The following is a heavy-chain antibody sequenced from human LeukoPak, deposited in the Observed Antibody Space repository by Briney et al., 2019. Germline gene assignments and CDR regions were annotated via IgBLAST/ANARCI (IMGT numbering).Heavy chain of an antibody. CDR2: ISYDGGNK. CDR1: GFTFSSYG. CDR3: ARDPSSGTANWFDP. D-gene: IGHD3-22*01. J-gene: IGHJ5*02. V-gene: IGHV3-30*03. Sequence: PGRSLRLSCAASGFTFSSYGMHWVRQAPGKGLEWMAVISYDGGNKYYADSVKGRFTISRDNSKNTLYLQMNSLRAEDTAVYYCARDPSSGTANWFDPWGQGTLVTVTS.